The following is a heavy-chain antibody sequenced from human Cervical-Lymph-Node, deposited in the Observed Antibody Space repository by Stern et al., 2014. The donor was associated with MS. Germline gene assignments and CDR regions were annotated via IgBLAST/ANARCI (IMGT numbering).Heavy chain of an antibody. CDR3: ARGGAAYCGGDCYSPPYYFDY. J-gene: IGHJ4*02. V-gene: IGHV3-30-3*01. CDR2: ISYDGSNK. Sequence: VQLVESGGGVVQPGRSLRLSCAASGFTFSSYAMHWVRQAPGKGLEWVAVISYDGSNKYYADSVKGRFTISRDNSKNTLYLQMNSLRAEDTAVYYCARGGAAYCGGDCYSPPYYFDYWGQGTLVTVSS. D-gene: IGHD2-21*02. CDR1: GFTFSSYA.